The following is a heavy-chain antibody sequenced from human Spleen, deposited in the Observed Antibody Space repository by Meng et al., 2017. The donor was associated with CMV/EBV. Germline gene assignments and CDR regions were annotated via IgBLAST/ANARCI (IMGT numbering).Heavy chain of an antibody. CDR3: AGVGGEAASGRAFDY. V-gene: IGHV3-23*01. CDR2: ISGSGGNT. CDR1: GFTFSTYA. J-gene: IGHJ4*02. Sequence: GGSLRLSCAASGFTFSTYAMSWVRQAPGKGLEWVSGISGSGGNTKYADSVKGRFTIARDNAKKSLYLQMNSLRVEDTAVYYCAGVGGEAASGRAFDYWGQGTLVTVSS. D-gene: IGHD6-13*01.